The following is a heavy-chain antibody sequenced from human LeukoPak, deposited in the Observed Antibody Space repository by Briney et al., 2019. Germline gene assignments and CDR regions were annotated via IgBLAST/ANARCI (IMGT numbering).Heavy chain of an antibody. CDR1: GFTFSSYA. Sequence: GASLRLSCAASGFTFSSYAMSWIRQAPGKGLEWVPAISGSGGSTYYADSVKGRFTISRDNSKNTLYLQMNSLRAEDTAVYYCAKGILGYCSSTSCYTLFDYWGQGTLVTVSS. J-gene: IGHJ4*02. CDR3: AKGILGYCSSTSCYTLFDY. CDR2: ISGSGGST. V-gene: IGHV3-23*01. D-gene: IGHD2-2*02.